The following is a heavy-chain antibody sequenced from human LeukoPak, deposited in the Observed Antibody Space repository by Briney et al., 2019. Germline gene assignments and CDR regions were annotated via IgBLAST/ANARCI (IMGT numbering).Heavy chain of an antibody. Sequence: PSETLSLTCTVSGDSIRNHYWSWIRQPPGKGQECIGVIHYSGSTNYNPSVKSRVTISVDTPKNQFSLKLNSVTAADTAVYFCARVSLSGYCSGASCYFDYWGHGTLVTVSS. J-gene: IGHJ4*01. CDR3: ARVSLSGYCSGASCYFDY. CDR1: GDSIRNHY. V-gene: IGHV4-59*11. CDR2: IHYSGST. D-gene: IGHD2-15*01.